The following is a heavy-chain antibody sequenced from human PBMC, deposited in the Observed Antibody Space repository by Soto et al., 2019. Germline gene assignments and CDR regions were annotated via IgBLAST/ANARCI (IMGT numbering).Heavy chain of an antibody. CDR1: CGTVRLTSDY. CDR2: ISYRGST. CDR3: ARVNAFWSGYQTTTYGMDV. V-gene: IGHV4-61*01. Sequence: MLSVTWSVLCGTVRLTSDYWILNKQTPGKGLDWIVYISYRGSTNYSRSLKSRVTISVDTSKNQFSLRLTSVTAADTAVYYCARVNAFWSGYQTTTYGMDVWAEATPVTVYS. J-gene: IGHJ6*02. D-gene: IGHD3-3*01.